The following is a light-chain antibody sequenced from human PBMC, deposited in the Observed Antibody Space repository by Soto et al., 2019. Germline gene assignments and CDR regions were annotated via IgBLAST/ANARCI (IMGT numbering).Light chain of an antibody. J-gene: IGLJ3*02. CDR3: CSYAGSYTV. V-gene: IGLV2-11*01. CDR2: DVS. Sequence: QSVLTQPRSVSGSPGQSVTISCTGTSSVVGGYNYVSWYQQHPGKAPKLMIYDVSKRPSGVPDRFSGSKSGNTASLTISGLQAEDEADYYCCSYAGSYTVFGGGTKLTVL. CDR1: SSVVGGYNY.